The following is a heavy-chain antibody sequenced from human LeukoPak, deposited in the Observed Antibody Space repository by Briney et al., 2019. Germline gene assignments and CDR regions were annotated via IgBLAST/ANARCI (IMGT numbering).Heavy chain of an antibody. CDR2: ISVSGNT. CDR1: GFTLSSYA. Sequence: GGSLRLSCAASGFTLSSYAMSWVRQGPGKGLEWVSAISVSGNTYHADSVKGRFTISRDSSKNKLYLQMNSLRAGDAAVYYCAKAPVTTCSGAYCYPFDYWSQGTLVTVSS. J-gene: IGHJ4*02. CDR3: AKAPVTTCSGAYCYPFDY. V-gene: IGHV3-23*01. D-gene: IGHD2-15*01.